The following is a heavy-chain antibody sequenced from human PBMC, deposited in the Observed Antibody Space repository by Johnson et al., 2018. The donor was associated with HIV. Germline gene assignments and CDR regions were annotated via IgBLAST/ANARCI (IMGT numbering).Heavy chain of an antibody. CDR2: IKQDGSNK. Sequence: QVQLVESGGGVVQPGGSLRLSCAASGFTFSSYGMHWVRQAPGKGLEWVANIKQDGSNKYYADSVKGRFTISRDNSKNTLYLQMNSLRAEDTAVYYCARDWGWLSPVHAFDIWGQGTMVPSLQ. CDR3: ARDWGWLSPVHAFDI. CDR1: GFTFSSYG. J-gene: IGHJ3*02. V-gene: IGHV3-33*01. D-gene: IGHD5-24*01.